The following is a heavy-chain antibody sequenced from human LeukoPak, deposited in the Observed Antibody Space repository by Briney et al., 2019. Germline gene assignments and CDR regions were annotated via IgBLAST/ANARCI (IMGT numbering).Heavy chain of an antibody. V-gene: IGHV3-13*01. CDR2: LGIAGDT. D-gene: IGHD1-26*01. CDR1: GFTVSSYA. J-gene: IGHJ4*02. Sequence: GGSLRLSCAASGFTVSSYAMHWVRQPIGKGLEWVSALGIAGDTYYPGSVKGRFTISRENARNSLYLQMNSLRAEDTAMYYCARQMQSHGNFDSWGQGTLVTVSS. CDR3: ARQMQSHGNFDS.